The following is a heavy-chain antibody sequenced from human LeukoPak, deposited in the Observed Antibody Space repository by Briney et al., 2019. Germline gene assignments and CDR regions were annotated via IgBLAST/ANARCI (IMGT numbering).Heavy chain of an antibody. CDR1: GGSISSYY. J-gene: IGHJ4*02. CDR2: IYYSGST. D-gene: IGHD5-24*01. Sequence: SSETLSLTCTVSGGSISSYYWSWIRQPPGKGLEWIGYIYYSGSTNYNPSLKSRVTISVDTSKNQFSLKLNSVTAADTAVYYCARHRSKWLQSSFDYWGQGTLVTVSS. CDR3: ARHRSKWLQSSFDY. V-gene: IGHV4-59*08.